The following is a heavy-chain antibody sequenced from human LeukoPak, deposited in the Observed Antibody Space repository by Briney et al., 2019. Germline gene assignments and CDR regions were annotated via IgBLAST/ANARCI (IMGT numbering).Heavy chain of an antibody. D-gene: IGHD2-15*01. J-gene: IGHJ5*02. CDR1: GDSVSSNSAA. CDR3: ARDLGYCSGGSCYRVEWFDP. Sequence: SQTLSLTCAISGDSVSSNSAAWNWIRQSPSRGLEWLGRTYYRSKWYNDYAVSVKSRITINPDTSKNQFSLQLNSVTPEDTAVYYCARDLGYCSGGSCYRVEWFDPWGQGTLVTVSS. CDR2: TYYRSKWYN. V-gene: IGHV6-1*01.